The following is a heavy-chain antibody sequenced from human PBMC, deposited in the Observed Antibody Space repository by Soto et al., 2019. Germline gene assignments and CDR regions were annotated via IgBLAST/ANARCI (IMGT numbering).Heavy chain of an antibody. V-gene: IGHV4-59*02. CDR1: GGAVGYDY. J-gene: IGHJ2*01. Sequence: SETLSLTCTVSGGAVGYDYWSWIRQPPGKGLEWIGNFYYGGRYYNPSLKSRVSISADASKNPLSLKLPSVTAADTAVYYCARADETLIYWSFDLWGRGTLVTVSS. CDR3: ARADETLIYWSFDL. CDR2: FYYGGR. D-gene: IGHD2-8*01.